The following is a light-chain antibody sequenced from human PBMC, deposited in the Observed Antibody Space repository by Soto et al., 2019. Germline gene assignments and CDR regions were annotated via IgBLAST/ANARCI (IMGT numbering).Light chain of an antibody. Sequence: DIVMTQSPDSLAVSLGERATFNCKSSQTVLWSSNKKNYLAWYQQKPRQPPKLLISWASTRECGVPDRFSGSGSGTDFTLTISSLQAEDAGVYYCQQFYEYPHTFGQGTKLEIK. CDR3: QQFYEYPHT. CDR2: WAS. J-gene: IGKJ2*01. V-gene: IGKV4-1*01. CDR1: QTVLWSSNKKNY.